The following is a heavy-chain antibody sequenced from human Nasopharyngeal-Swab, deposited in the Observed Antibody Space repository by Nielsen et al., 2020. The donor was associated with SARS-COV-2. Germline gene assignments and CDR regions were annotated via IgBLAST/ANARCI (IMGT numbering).Heavy chain of an antibody. D-gene: IGHD2-15*01. Sequence: WIRQPPGKGLEWIGYIYYSGSTYYNPSLKSRVTISVDTSENQSSLKLSSVTAADTAVYYCAREGNCSGGSCYSYFDYWGQGTLVTVSS. V-gene: IGHV4-30-4*01. J-gene: IGHJ4*02. CDR3: AREGNCSGGSCYSYFDY. CDR2: IYYSGST.